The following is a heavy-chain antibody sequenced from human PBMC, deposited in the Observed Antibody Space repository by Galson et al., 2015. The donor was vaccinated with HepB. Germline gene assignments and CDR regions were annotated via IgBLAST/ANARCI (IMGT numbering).Heavy chain of an antibody. CDR2: INAGNGNT. D-gene: IGHD6-19*01. Sequence: SVKVSCKASGYTFTSYAMHWVRQAPGQRLEWMGWINAGNGNTKYSQKFQGRVTITRDTSASTAYMELSSLRSEDTAVYYCAREAVAGYYYGMDVWGQGTTVTVSS. CDR3: AREAVAGYYYGMDV. V-gene: IGHV1-3*01. CDR1: GYTFTSYA. J-gene: IGHJ6*02.